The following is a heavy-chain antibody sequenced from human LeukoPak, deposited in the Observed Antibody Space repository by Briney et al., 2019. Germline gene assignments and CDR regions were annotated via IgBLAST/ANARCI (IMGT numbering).Heavy chain of an antibody. D-gene: IGHD3-16*01. Sequence: SETLSLTCTVSGGSISSYFWSWVRQPPGKGLEWIGYVYYSGSTNYNPSLKSRVTISVDTSKKQFSLKLSSATAADTAVYYCARVLDLSKRGLDAFDIWGQGTMVTVSS. V-gene: IGHV4-59*01. CDR1: GGSISSYF. J-gene: IGHJ3*02. CDR3: ARVLDLSKRGLDAFDI. CDR2: VYYSGST.